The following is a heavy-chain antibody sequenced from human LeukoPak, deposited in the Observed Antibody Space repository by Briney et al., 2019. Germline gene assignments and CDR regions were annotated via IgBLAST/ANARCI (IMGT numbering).Heavy chain of an antibody. CDR3: AKDHGSSDWYYFDY. CDR2: ISGSGGNT. J-gene: IGHJ4*02. Sequence: GGSLRLSCAASGFTFSSYSMNWVRQAPGKGLEWVSAISGSGGNTYYTDSVKGRFTISRDNSKNTLYLQMNSLRADDTAVYYCAKDHGSSDWYYFDYWGQGTLVTVSS. CDR1: GFTFSSYS. D-gene: IGHD6-13*01. V-gene: IGHV3-23*01.